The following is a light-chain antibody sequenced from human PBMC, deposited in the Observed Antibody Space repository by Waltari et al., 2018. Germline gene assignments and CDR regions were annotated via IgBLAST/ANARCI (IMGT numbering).Light chain of an antibody. V-gene: IGKV1-27*01. J-gene: IGKJ1*01. Sequence: DIQMTQSPSSLSASVGDRVTITCRASQGITNYLAWFQQVPGKAPKLLIYAASTLHSGVPSRLSGSGSGTEFTLTISRLQPEDVGTYYCQKYSSAPWAFGQGTKVEIK. CDR3: QKYSSAPWA. CDR2: AAS. CDR1: QGITNY.